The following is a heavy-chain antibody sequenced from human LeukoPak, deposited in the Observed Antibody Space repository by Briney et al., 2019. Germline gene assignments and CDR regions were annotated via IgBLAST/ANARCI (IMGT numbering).Heavy chain of an antibody. Sequence: GGSLRLSCAASGFTVSGHPMSWVRQAPGKGLEWVSVIYRGGNTYYADSVKGRFTISRDNSKNTLDLQMNSLRAEDTAIYYCAKTVVVITFRFDSWGQGSLVTVSS. CDR1: GFTVSGHP. D-gene: IGHD2-21*01. J-gene: IGHJ4*02. CDR3: AKTVVVITFRFDS. V-gene: IGHV3-53*01. CDR2: IYRGGNT.